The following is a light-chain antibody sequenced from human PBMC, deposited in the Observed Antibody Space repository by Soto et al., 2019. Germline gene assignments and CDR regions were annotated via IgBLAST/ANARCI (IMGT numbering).Light chain of an antibody. V-gene: IGKV1-33*01. Sequence: DVLMTQSPSSLSASVRDRVTFTCQASQDIRKYLNWYQQKPGKAPKLLICDASNLEPGVPSRFSGSGSGTDFAFTISSLQPEDIGIYYCQQYDNLPFTFGPGTKVDIK. CDR2: DAS. J-gene: IGKJ3*01. CDR1: QDIRKY. CDR3: QQYDNLPFT.